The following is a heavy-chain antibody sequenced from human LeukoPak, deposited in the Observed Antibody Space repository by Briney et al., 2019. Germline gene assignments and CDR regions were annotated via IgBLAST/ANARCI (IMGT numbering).Heavy chain of an antibody. V-gene: IGHV4-38-2*02. CDR3: ARDPVRLDYNHGYFDY. J-gene: IGHJ4*02. CDR2: VSQRGNT. CDR1: GYSISSGNY. Sequence: SETLSLTCTVSGYSISSGNYWGWIRQTPGKGLEWIASVSQRGNTYYNPSLESRVTTSIDTSKNQFSLKVRSVTATDTAVYYCARDPVRLDYNHGYFDYWGQGIMVTVSS. D-gene: IGHD4-11*01.